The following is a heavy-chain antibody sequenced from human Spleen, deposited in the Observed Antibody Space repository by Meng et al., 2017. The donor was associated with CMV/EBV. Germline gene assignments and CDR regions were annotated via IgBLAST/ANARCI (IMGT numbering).Heavy chain of an antibody. CDR3: ATGGYDGSYYYGLEV. V-gene: IGHV1-69*05. D-gene: IGHD5-12*01. Sequence: SVKVSCKASGDTFINNAISWVRQAPGQRPEWMGGIIPDVGTPDYAENFPGRVTMNTDESTSTAYMEMSSLRSDDTAVYYCATGGYDGSYYYGLEVWGQGTTVTVSS. CDR1: GDTFINNA. CDR2: IIPDVGTP. J-gene: IGHJ6*02.